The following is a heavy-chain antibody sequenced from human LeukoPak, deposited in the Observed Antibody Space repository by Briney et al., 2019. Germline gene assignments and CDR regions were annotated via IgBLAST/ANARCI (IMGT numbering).Heavy chain of an antibody. V-gene: IGHV4-59*01. J-gene: IGHJ6*03. D-gene: IGHD3-10*01. CDR3: AGAFGMSAPAGYYYYMDV. Sequence: SEXXXXXCTVSGGSIINYYWSWMRQPPGTGLEWIGYIYYSGSTNYNPSLTSRGTISVDKSKKQFSLTVRYVDAADTAVWYCAGAFGMSAPAGYYYYMDVWGKGTTVTVSS. CDR2: IYYSGST. CDR1: GGSIINYY.